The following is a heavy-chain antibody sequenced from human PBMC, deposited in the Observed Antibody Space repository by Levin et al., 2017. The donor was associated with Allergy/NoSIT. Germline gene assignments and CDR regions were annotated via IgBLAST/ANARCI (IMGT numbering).Heavy chain of an antibody. CDR2: LSSDGNTL. D-gene: IGHD3-9*01. V-gene: IGHV3-30*09. Sequence: PGGSLRLSCAASGFTFRNYAMHWVRQAPGKGLEWVAVLSSDGNTLDYADSVTGRFAISRDNSKNTLVLQMNSLREDDTAVYYCARASYFNIFTGFFLFDFWGQGSLVTVSS. CDR1: GFTFRNYA. J-gene: IGHJ4*02. CDR3: ARASYFNIFTGFFLFDF.